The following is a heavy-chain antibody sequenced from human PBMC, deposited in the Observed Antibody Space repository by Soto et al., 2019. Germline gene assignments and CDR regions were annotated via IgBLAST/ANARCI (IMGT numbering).Heavy chain of an antibody. V-gene: IGHV4-31*03. Sequence: SETLSLTCTVSGGSIISGGYYWSWIRQHPEKGLEWIGYIYYSGSTYYNPSLKSRITISVDTSKNQFSLKLSSVTAADTAVYYCARVNYYYNYMDVWGKGTTVTVSS. CDR1: GGSIISGGYY. CDR3: ARVNYYYNYMDV. J-gene: IGHJ6*03. CDR2: IYYSGST.